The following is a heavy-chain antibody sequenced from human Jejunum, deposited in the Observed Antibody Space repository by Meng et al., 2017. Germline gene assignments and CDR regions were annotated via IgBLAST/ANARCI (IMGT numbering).Heavy chain of an antibody. V-gene: IGHV4-59*12. CDR3: ARAIRERYFDS. Sequence: GPTLAKASASLVHTCPGLGVTPPLPFLRTLIRQAPGKGLEWIGEVWHSRPPYYNPSLSSRITISIDTSNNQFSLEVAFLTAADTAVYYCARAIRERYFDSWGQGTLVTVSS. CDR1: GVTPPLPFL. D-gene: IGHD1-14*01. CDR2: VWHSRPP. J-gene: IGHJ4*02.